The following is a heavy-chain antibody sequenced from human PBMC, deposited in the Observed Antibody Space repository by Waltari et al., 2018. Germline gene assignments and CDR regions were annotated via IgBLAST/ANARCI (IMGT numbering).Heavy chain of an antibody. D-gene: IGHD3-10*01. J-gene: IGHJ4*02. CDR3: TRERSVTGKGNLDY. Sequence: EVQLVESGGGLGQTGGSLRPPCAASGLTFGSYEMNWVRQAPGKGLGWVSYISSGGSNIFYAESVKGRFTISRDNAKNSLYLQMNSLRVEDTAVYYCTRERSVTGKGNLDYWGQGTLVTVSS. V-gene: IGHV3-48*03. CDR2: ISSGGSNI. CDR1: GLTFGSYE.